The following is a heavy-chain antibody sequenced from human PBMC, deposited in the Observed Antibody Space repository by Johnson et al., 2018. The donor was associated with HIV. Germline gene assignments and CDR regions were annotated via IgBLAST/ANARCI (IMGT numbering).Heavy chain of an antibody. D-gene: IGHD5-12*01. Sequence: VQLVESGGGLVQPGRSLRLSCAASGFTFSNHHMTWVRQAPGKGLEWVANINQDGSDKYYVDSVKGRFTVSRDNSKNAVYLQMNSLGAGDTAVYYCAKDQHGPLVPTVMRDDAFDIWGQGTMVTVSS. CDR2: INQDGSDK. CDR1: GFTFSNHH. V-gene: IGHV3-7*04. CDR3: AKDQHGPLVPTVMRDDAFDI. J-gene: IGHJ3*02.